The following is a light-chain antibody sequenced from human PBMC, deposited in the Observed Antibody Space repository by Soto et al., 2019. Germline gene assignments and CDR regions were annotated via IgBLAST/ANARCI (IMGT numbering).Light chain of an antibody. CDR1: QSVSNN. V-gene: IGKV3-15*01. Sequence: ELVMTQSPVTLSVSPGERATLSCRASQSVSNNLAWYQQKPSQAPSLLIYGASTRATGIPARFSGSGSGTEFTLTISSLQSEDFAVYYCQQYNNWPPFTFGQGTRLEIK. CDR2: GAS. CDR3: QQYNNWPPFT. J-gene: IGKJ5*01.